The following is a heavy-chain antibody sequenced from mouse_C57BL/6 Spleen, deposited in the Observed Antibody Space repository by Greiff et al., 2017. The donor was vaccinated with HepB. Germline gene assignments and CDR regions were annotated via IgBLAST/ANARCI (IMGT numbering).Heavy chain of an antibody. CDR2: IDPEDGET. CDR1: GFNIKDYY. V-gene: IGHV14-2*01. J-gene: IGHJ4*01. D-gene: IGHD2-4*01. CDR3: ARWSIITTIVDAIDS. Sequence: VQLQQSGAELVKPGASVKFSCTASGFNIKDYYMHWVKQRTEQGLEWIGRIDPEDGETKYAPKFQGKATITADTTSNTAYLQLSSLTSEDTAVYYCARWSIITTIVDAIDSWGQGTSVTVSS.